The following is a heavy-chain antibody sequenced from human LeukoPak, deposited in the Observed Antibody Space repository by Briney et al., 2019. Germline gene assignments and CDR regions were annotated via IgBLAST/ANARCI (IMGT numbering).Heavy chain of an antibody. CDR3: ARVKRYSGYDYPIDYYYYYMDV. D-gene: IGHD5-12*01. J-gene: IGHJ6*03. CDR2: IIPILGIA. V-gene: IGHV1-69*02. Sequence: SVKVSCKASGGTFSSYTISWVRQAPGQGLEWMGRIIPILGIANYAQKFQGRVTITADKSTSTAYMELSSLRSEDTAVYYCARVKRYSGYDYPIDYYYYYMDVWGKGTSVTVSS. CDR1: GGTFSSYT.